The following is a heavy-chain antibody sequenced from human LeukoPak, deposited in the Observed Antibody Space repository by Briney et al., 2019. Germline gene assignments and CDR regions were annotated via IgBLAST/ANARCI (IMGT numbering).Heavy chain of an antibody. V-gene: IGHV4-38-2*01. Sequence: SETLSLTCAVSGYSISSGYYWGWIRQPPGKGLAWIGSIYHSGSTYYNPSLKSRVTISVDTSKNQFSLKLSSVTAADTAVYYCARVEGYYDYVWGSYRPTNTFDYWGQGTLVTVSS. CDR3: ARVEGYYDYVWGSYRPTNTFDY. D-gene: IGHD3-16*02. CDR1: GYSISSGYY. J-gene: IGHJ4*02. CDR2: IYHSGST.